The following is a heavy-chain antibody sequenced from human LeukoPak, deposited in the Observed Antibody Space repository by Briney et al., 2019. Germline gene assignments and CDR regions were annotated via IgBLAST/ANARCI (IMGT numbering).Heavy chain of an antibody. CDR2: IYYSGST. D-gene: IGHD2-15*01. V-gene: IGHV4-39*01. J-gene: IGHJ4*02. CDR1: GGSISSSSYY. CDR3: ARHPGGSFTLFDY. Sequence: SETLSLTCTVSGGSISSSSYYWGWIRQPPGTGLEWIGSIYYSGSTYYNPSLKSRVTISVDTSKNQFSLKLSSVTAADTAVYYCARHPGGSFTLFDYWGQGTLVTVSS.